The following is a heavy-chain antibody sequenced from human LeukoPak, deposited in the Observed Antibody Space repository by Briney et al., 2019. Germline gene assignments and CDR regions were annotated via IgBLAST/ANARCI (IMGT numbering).Heavy chain of an antibody. V-gene: IGHV3-23*01. CDR1: GFTFSSYA. CDR2: ISGIGGST. J-gene: IGHJ4*02. D-gene: IGHD3-3*01. CDR3: AKGGGRFLPDY. Sequence: GGSLRLSCAASGFTFSSYAMNWVRRAPGKGLEWVSAISGIGGSTYYADSVKGRFTISRDNSKNTLYLQMNSLRAEDTAVYYCAKGGGRFLPDYWGQGTLVTVSS.